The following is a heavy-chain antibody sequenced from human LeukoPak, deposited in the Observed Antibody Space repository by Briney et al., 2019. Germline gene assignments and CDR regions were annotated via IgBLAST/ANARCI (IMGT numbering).Heavy chain of an antibody. D-gene: IGHD3-22*01. Sequence: GGSLRLSCAASGFTFSSYAMSWVRQAPGKGLEWVSGISGSGDNTYYADSVKGRFTISRDNSKNTLYVQVNSLGTEDTAAYYCAKGSYYDSSGPFYFDYWGQGTLVTVSS. V-gene: IGHV3-23*01. CDR2: ISGSGDNT. CDR1: GFTFSSYA. J-gene: IGHJ4*02. CDR3: AKGSYYDSSGPFYFDY.